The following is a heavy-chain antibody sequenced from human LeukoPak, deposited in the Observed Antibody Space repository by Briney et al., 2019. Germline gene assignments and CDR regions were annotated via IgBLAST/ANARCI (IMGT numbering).Heavy chain of an antibody. CDR1: GGSIGSYY. CDR3: ARGRGSSWYYFDY. D-gene: IGHD6-13*01. J-gene: IGHJ4*02. CDR2: IYDTAYT. Sequence: SETLSLTCTVSGGSIGSYYWSWIRQPPGKGLEWIGHIYDTAYTDYNPSLKGRVTMSVDTSKNQFSLKLSSVTAADTAVYYCARGRGSSWYYFDYWGQGTLVTVSS. V-gene: IGHV4-59*12.